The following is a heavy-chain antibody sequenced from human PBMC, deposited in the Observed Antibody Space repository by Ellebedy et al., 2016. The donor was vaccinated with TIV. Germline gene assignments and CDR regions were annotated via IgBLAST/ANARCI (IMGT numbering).Heavy chain of an antibody. J-gene: IGHJ4*02. D-gene: IGHD5-18*01. Sequence: MPGGSLRLSCSVSGGSISSYYWSWVRQPPGTGLEWIGNIYYSGSTNYTPSLKSRITISGDTSKTQFPLKLSSVTDADTAVFYCASRFSYGLLDYWGQGTLVAVSS. CDR3: ASRFSYGLLDY. CDR2: IYYSGST. V-gene: IGHV4-59*01. CDR1: GGSISSYY.